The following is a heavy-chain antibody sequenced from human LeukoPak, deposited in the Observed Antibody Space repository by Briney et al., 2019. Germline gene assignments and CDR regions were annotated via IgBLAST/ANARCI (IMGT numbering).Heavy chain of an antibody. D-gene: IGHD4-23*01. CDR3: AREVTNYYYYYMDV. CDR2: IYYSGST. Sequence: SQTLSLTCTVSGGSISSGDYYWSWIRQPPGKGLEWIGYIYYSGSTNYNPSLKSRVTISVDTSKNQFSLKLSSVTAADTAVYYCAREVTNYYYYYMDVWGKGTTVTVSS. CDR1: GGSISSGDYY. V-gene: IGHV4-61*08. J-gene: IGHJ6*03.